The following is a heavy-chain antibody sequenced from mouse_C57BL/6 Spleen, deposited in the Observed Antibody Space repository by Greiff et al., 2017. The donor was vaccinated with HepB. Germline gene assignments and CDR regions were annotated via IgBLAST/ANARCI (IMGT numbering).Heavy chain of an antibody. Sequence: EVQLVESGGGLVQPGGSMKLSCVASGFTFSNYWMNWVRQSPEKGLEWVAQIRLKSDNYATHYAESVKGRFTISRDDSKSSVYLQMNNLRAEDTGIYYCTGLYDGYYVNYWGQGTTLTVSS. V-gene: IGHV6-3*01. CDR2: IRLKSDNYAT. CDR1: GFTFSNYW. D-gene: IGHD2-3*01. CDR3: TGLYDGYYVNY. J-gene: IGHJ2*01.